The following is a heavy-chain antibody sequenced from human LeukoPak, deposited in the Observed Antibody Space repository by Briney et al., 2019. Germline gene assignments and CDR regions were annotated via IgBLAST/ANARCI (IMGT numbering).Heavy chain of an antibody. CDR3: ARERYSSRTRDFDY. V-gene: IGHV5-51*01. CDR2: IYPDDSDT. J-gene: IGHJ4*02. D-gene: IGHD6-13*01. CDR1: EYSFPNYC. Sequence: GESLKISCKHSEYSFPNYCIGWVRQMPGKGLEWTGIIYPDDSDTRYSPFFQGQVTISADKSISTAYLQWSGLKASDTAMYYCARERYSSRTRDFDYWGQGTLVTVSS.